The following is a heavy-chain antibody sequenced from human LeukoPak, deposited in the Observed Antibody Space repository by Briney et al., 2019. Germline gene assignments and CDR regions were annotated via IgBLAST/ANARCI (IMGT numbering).Heavy chain of an antibody. Sequence: ASVKVSCKASGYTFTSYGIIWVRQAPGQGLEWMGWISAYSGNTNYAQNLQGRVTMTTDTSTSTAYMEVRSLRSDDTAVYYCASLSCGGDCYSAEYFQHWGQGTLVTVSS. J-gene: IGHJ1*01. CDR2: ISAYSGNT. CDR3: ASLSCGGDCYSAEYFQH. CDR1: GYTFTSYG. D-gene: IGHD2-21*02. V-gene: IGHV1-18*01.